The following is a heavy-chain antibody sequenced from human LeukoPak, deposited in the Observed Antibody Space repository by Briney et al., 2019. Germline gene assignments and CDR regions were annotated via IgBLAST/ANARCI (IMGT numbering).Heavy chain of an antibody. Sequence: GESLKISCKGSGYSFTSYWIGWVRQMPGKGLEWMGIIYPGDSDTRYSPSFQGQVTISADKSISTAYLQWSSLKASDTAVYYCARPYYYDSSGHWVAFDIWGQGTMVTVSS. J-gene: IGHJ3*02. D-gene: IGHD3-22*01. CDR1: GYSFTSYW. CDR3: ARPYYYDSSGHWVAFDI. V-gene: IGHV5-51*01. CDR2: IYPGDSDT.